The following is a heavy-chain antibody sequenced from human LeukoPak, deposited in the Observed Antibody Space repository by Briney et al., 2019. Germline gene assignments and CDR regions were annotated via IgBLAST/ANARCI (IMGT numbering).Heavy chain of an antibody. D-gene: IGHD6-13*01. J-gene: IGHJ3*02. CDR3: AKDQVGYLVRAFDI. V-gene: IGHV3-23*01. CDR2: ISGSGGHT. Sequence: GGSLRLSCAASGFTFSSYAMSWVRQAPGKGLEWVPVISGSGGHTNYADSVKGRFTISRDNSKSTLYLQMNSLTAEDTAIYYCAKDQVGYLVRAFDIWGQGTLVTVSS. CDR1: GFTFSSYA.